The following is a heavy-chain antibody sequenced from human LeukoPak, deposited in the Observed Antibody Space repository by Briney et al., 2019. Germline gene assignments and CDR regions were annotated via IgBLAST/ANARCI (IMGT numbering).Heavy chain of an antibody. CDR2: ISSNGGST. Sequence: GGSLRLSCAASGFTFSSYAMHWVRQAPGKGLEYVSAISSNGGSTYYANSVKGRFTIPRDNSKNTLYLQMGSLRAEDMAVYYCARVALWFGSYFDYWGQGTLVTVSS. D-gene: IGHD3-10*01. J-gene: IGHJ4*02. CDR3: ARVALWFGSYFDY. CDR1: GFTFSSYA. V-gene: IGHV3-64*01.